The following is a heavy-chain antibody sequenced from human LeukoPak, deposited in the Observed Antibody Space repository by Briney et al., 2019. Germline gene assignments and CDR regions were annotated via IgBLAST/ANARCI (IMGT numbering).Heavy chain of an antibody. J-gene: IGHJ4*02. CDR1: GFSFRDDY. CDR2: ISISSTYT. CDR3: GRQPSSQNFDS. D-gene: IGHD6-13*01. V-gene: IGHV3-11*03. Sequence: GGPLRLSCAASGFSFRDDYMSWIRQAPGKGLEWLSYISISSTYTKYADSVKGRFTISRDNAKSSLYLQMNSLREEDTAVYYCGRQPSSQNFDSWGQGTLVTVSS.